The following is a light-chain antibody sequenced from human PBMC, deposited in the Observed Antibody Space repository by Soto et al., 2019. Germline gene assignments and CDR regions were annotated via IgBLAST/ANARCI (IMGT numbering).Light chain of an antibody. V-gene: IGKV3-11*01. CDR3: HQSYDIPT. CDR1: QSVSSY. J-gene: IGKJ5*01. Sequence: EIVFTQSPATLSLSPGERATLSCRASQSVSSYLAWYQQKAGQAPRLLIYGASRRATGIPDRFSGSGSGTDFTLTVSSLQPEDFATYYCHQSYDIPTFGQGTRLEIK. CDR2: GAS.